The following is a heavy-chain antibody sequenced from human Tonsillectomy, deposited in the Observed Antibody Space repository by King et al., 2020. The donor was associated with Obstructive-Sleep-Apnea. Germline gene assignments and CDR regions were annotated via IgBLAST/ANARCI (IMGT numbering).Heavy chain of an antibody. D-gene: IGHD2-15*01. Sequence: VQLVESGAEVKKPGESLRISCKVSGHSFTSYWIDWVRQMPGKGLEWMGIIYPGDSDTRYSPSFQGQVTISADKSISTAYLQWSSLKASDTAMYYCARPGTSKFCSGGSCYRYYFDYWGQGTLVTVSS. V-gene: IGHV5-51*01. CDR2: IYPGDSDT. CDR3: ARPGTSKFCSGGSCYRYYFDY. J-gene: IGHJ4*02. CDR1: GHSFTSYW.